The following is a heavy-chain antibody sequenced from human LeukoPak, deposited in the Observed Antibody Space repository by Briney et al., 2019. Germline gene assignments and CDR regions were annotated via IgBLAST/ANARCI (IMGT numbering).Heavy chain of an antibody. CDR1: GGSISSYY. Sequence: PSETLSLTCTVSGGSISSYYWSWIRRPPGKGLEWIGYIYYSGSTNYNPSLKSRVTISVDTSKNQFSLELSSVTAADTAVYYCASLWFGETGWFDPWGQGTLVTVSS. CDR3: ASLWFGETGWFDP. J-gene: IGHJ5*02. D-gene: IGHD3-10*01. CDR2: IYYSGST. V-gene: IGHV4-59*01.